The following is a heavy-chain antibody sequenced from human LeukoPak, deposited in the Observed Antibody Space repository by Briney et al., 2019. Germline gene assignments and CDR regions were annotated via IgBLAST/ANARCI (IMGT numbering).Heavy chain of an antibody. Sequence: SETLSLTCTVSGGSISRSSYYWGWIRQPPGKGLEWIGSIYYTGRIYYNPSLKSRVTISVDTSKNQFSLKLSSVTAADAAVYYCARVIAARRSYYYMDVWGKGTTVTVSS. V-gene: IGHV4-39*07. J-gene: IGHJ6*03. D-gene: IGHD6-6*01. CDR3: ARVIAARRSYYYMDV. CDR2: IYYTGRI. CDR1: GGSISRSSYY.